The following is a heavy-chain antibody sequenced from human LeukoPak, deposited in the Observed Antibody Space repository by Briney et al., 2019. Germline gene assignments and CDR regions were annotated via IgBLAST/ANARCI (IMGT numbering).Heavy chain of an antibody. J-gene: IGHJ4*02. CDR1: GFTFSSYA. D-gene: IGHD4-17*01. Sequence: GASLRLSCAASGFTFSSYAMNWVRQAPGKGLEWVSVITSSGSTYYADSVKGRFTISRDNSKNTLYLQMNSLRAEDTAIYYCAKDLYGDYDFDCWGRGTLVTVSS. CDR2: ITSSGST. V-gene: IGHV3-23*01. CDR3: AKDLYGDYDFDC.